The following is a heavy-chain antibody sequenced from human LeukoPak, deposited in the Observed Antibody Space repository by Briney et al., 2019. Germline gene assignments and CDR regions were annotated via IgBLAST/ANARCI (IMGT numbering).Heavy chain of an antibody. CDR2: IYHSGII. J-gene: IGHJ4*02. Sequence: SETLSLTCTVSNASVNSYYWSWIRQPPGKGLGYIGDIYHSGIINYSPSLKSRVTISLDTSKNQFSLNLSSVTAADTAVYYCARVLTYFYGSGTYPAARYYFDYWGQGTLVIVSS. V-gene: IGHV4-59*02. D-gene: IGHD3-10*01. CDR1: NASVNSYY. CDR3: ARVLTYFYGSGTYPAARYYFDY.